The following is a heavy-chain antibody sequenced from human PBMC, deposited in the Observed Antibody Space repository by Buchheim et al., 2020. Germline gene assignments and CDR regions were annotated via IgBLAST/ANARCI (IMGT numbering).Heavy chain of an antibody. D-gene: IGHD3-22*01. V-gene: IGHV3-73*02. CDR3: TRLGYYDSSGYYDQGRGGY. J-gene: IGHJ4*02. CDR2: IRSKANSYAT. CDR1: GFTFSGSA. Sequence: EVQLVESGGGLVQPGGSLKLSCAASGFTFSGSAMHWVRQASGKGLEWVGRIRSKANSYATAYAASVKGRFTISRDDSKNTAYLQMNSLKTEDTAVYYCTRLGYYDSSGYYDQGRGGYWGQGTL.